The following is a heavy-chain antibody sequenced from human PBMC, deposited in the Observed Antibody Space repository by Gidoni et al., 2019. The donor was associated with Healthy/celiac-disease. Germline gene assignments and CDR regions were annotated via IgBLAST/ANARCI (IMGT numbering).Heavy chain of an antibody. J-gene: IGHJ4*02. V-gene: IGHV4-34*01. Sequence: QAQLQLWGPGLLKPSETLSPTCAVYGGSFSRYHWSWIRQPPGKGLEWSWEINHSVSTNYNPSLMSRVTISVDTSKNHFSLKLSSVTAADTAVYYCARALYSSSSSIFDYCGQGTLVTVSA. D-gene: IGHD6-6*01. CDR2: INHSVST. CDR1: GGSFSRYH. CDR3: ARALYSSSSSIFDY.